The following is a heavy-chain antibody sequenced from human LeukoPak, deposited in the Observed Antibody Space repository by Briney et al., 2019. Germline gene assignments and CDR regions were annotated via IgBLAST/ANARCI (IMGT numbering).Heavy chain of an antibody. V-gene: IGHV4-59*08. J-gene: IGHJ4*02. CDR2: IYYSGST. Sequence: PSETLSLTCTVSGGSISTYYWTWIRQPPGKGLEWIGYIYYSGSTNYNPSLKSRVTISVDTSKNQFSLKLSSVTAADTAVYYCARHTGVAGSPLAYWGQGTLVTVSA. CDR1: GGSISTYY. CDR3: ARHTGVAGSPLAY. D-gene: IGHD6-19*01.